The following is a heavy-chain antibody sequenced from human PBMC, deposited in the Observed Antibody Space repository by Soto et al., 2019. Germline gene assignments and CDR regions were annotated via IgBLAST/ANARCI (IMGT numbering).Heavy chain of an antibody. J-gene: IGHJ4*02. CDR2: ISAYNGNT. CDR1: GYTFTSYG. Sequence: GTSVKVSCKASGYTFTSYGIRWVRQAPGQGLEWMGWISAYNGNTKYSQKFQDRVTLTRDTSASTAYMEVSSLTPEDTAVYYCARDEGVASGNWGQGTLVTVSS. D-gene: IGHD5-12*01. CDR3: ARDEGVASGN. V-gene: IGHV1-18*04.